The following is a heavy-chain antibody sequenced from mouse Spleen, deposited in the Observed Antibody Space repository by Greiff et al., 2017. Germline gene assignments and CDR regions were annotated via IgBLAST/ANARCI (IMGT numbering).Heavy chain of an antibody. D-gene: IGHD2-10*01. V-gene: IGHV3-6*01. CDR2: ISYDGSN. J-gene: IGHJ3*01. Sequence: EVQLQQSGPGLVKPSQSLSLTCSVTGYSITSGYYWNWIRQFPGNKLEWMGYISYDGSNNYNPSLKNRISITRDTSKNQFFLKLNSVTTEDTATYYCARGLLWNGGFAYWGQGTLVTVSA. CDR1: GYSITSGYY. CDR3: ARGLLWNGGFAY.